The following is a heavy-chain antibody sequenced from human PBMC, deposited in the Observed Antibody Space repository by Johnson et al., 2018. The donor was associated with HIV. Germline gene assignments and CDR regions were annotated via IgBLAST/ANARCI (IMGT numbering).Heavy chain of an antibody. CDR1: GLTFSDAW. CDR3: ARDWGTIQLWSSGAFDI. D-gene: IGHD5-18*01. Sequence: VQLVESGGGLVKPGGSLRLTCAASGLTFSDAWMSWVRQAPGKGLEWVANIKQDGSEKYYVDSVKGRFTISRDNAKNSLYLQMNSLRAEDTAVYYCARDWGTIQLWSSGAFDIWGQGTMVTVSS. J-gene: IGHJ3*02. V-gene: IGHV3-7*01. CDR2: IKQDGSEK.